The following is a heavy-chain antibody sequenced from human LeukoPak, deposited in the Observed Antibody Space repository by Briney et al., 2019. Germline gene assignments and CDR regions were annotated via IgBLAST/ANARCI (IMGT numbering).Heavy chain of an antibody. CDR3: ARVASGYCSSTNCQKYYFDY. J-gene: IGHJ4*02. V-gene: IGHV4-34*01. CDR1: GGSFSSYY. CDR2: INHSGST. Sequence: SETLSLTCAAYGGSFSSYYWSWIRQPPGKGLEWIGEINHSGSTNYNPSLKSRVTISVDTSNYRFSLKLSSVTAADTAMFYCARVASGYCSSTNCQKYYFDYWGQGTLVTVSS. D-gene: IGHD2-2*01.